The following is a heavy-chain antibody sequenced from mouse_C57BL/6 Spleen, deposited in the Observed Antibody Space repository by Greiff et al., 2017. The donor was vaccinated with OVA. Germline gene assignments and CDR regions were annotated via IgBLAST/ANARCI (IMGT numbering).Heavy chain of an antibody. J-gene: IGHJ4*01. V-gene: IGHV1-55*01. Sequence: QVQLQQPGAELVKPGASVKMSCKASGYTFTSYWITWVKQRPGQGLEWIGDIYPGSGSTNYNEKSKSKATLTVDTSSSTAYMQLSSLTSEDSAVYYCARGGDYYAMDYWGQGTSVTVSS. D-gene: IGHD3-3*01. CDR1: GYTFTSYW. CDR3: ARGGDYYAMDY. CDR2: IYPGSGST.